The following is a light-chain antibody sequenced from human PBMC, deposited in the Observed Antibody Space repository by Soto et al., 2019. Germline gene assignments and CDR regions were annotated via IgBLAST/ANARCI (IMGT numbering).Light chain of an antibody. CDR3: MQGTHWPYT. CDR2: KVS. J-gene: IGKJ2*01. V-gene: IGKV2-30*02. Sequence: DVVMTQSPLSLPVTLGQPASISCRSSQSLVHSDGNTHLNWFQPRPGQSPRRLICKVSNRDSGVADRFSGSASGNDFTLKISRVEAEDVGVYYCMQGTHWPYTFCQGTKQEIK. CDR1: QSLVHSDGNTH.